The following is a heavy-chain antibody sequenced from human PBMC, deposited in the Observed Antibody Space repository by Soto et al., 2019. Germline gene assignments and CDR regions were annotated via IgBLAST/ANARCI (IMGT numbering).Heavy chain of an antibody. CDR3: TTDLRGSYYDFWSGLEIRPYYFDY. V-gene: IGHV3-15*01. J-gene: IGHJ4*02. D-gene: IGHD3-3*01. CDR1: GFTFSNAW. Sequence: GGSLRLSCAASGFTFSNAWMSWVRQAPGKGLEWVGRIKSKTDGGTTDYAAPVKGRFTISRDDSKNRLYLQMNSLKTEDTAVYYCTTDLRGSYYDFWSGLEIRPYYFDYWGQGTLVTVSS. CDR2: IKSKTDGGTT.